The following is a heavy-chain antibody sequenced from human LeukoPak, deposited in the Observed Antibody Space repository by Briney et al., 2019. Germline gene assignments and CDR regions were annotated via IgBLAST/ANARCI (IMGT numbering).Heavy chain of an antibody. Sequence: SETLSLTCTVSGGSISSGSYYWSWIRQPAGTGLEWIGRIYTSGSTNYNPSLKSRVTISVDTSKNQFSLKLSSVTAADTAVYYCARVSRSWRIDYWGQGTLVTVSS. CDR2: IYTSGST. V-gene: IGHV4-61*02. D-gene: IGHD6-13*01. J-gene: IGHJ4*02. CDR1: GGSISSGSYY. CDR3: ARVSRSWRIDY.